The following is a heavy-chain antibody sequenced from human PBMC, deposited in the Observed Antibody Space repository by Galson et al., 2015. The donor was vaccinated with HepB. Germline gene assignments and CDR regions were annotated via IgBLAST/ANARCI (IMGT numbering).Heavy chain of an antibody. Sequence: SVKVSCKASGYTFSSYSITWVRQAPGQGLEWMGWISAYDGNTEYAQNLQGRLTMTTDTSRTTAYMELRSLRSDDTAVYYCARGALVAVVGATQNNWFDPWGQGTLVTVPS. CDR3: ARGALVAVVGATQNNWFDP. CDR1: GYTFSSYS. J-gene: IGHJ5*02. CDR2: ISAYDGNT. V-gene: IGHV1-18*01. D-gene: IGHD2-15*01.